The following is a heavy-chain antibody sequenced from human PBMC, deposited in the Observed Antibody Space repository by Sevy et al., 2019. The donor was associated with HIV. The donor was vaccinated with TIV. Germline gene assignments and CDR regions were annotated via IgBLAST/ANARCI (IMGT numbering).Heavy chain of an antibody. Sequence: GESLKISCAASGFTFSNYWMNWVRHAPGKGLEWVANIKHGGSVTYYADSVKGRFTLSRDDINNSLSLQMNSLRAEDTAVYYCARGGPLVDGTLIPWGMDVWGQGTTVTVSS. CDR3: ARGGPLVDGTLIPWGMDV. CDR1: GFTFSNYW. J-gene: IGHJ6*02. D-gene: IGHD1-7*01. CDR2: IKHGGSVT. V-gene: IGHV3-7*01.